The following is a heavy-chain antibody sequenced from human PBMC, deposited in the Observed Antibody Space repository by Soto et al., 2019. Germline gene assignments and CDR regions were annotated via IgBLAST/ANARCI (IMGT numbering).Heavy chain of an antibody. CDR3: ARDLDYYASGSHYYYGMGV. D-gene: IGHD3-10*01. V-gene: IGHV1-69*01. J-gene: IGHJ6*02. CDR2: IVPIYGTR. CDR1: GGTFSRYA. Sequence: QVQLVQSGAEVKKPGSSVKVSCKASGGTFSRYAFSWVRQAPGQGLEWMGGIVPIYGTRGFAQKFQGRLTITADETTKTAYMELSSLRSEDMAVYYCARDLDYYASGSHYYYGMGVWGQGTTVTVSS.